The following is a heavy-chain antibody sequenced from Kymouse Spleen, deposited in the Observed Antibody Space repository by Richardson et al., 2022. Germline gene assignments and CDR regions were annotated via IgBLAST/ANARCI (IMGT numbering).Heavy chain of an antibody. CDR3: ARDHYYDSSGSFDY. D-gene: IGHD3-22*01. Sequence: QVQLQESGPGLVKPSETLSLTCTVSGGSVSSGSYYWSWIRQPPGKGLEWIGYIYYSGSTNYNPSLKSRVTISVDTSKNQFSLKLSSVTAADTAVYYCARDHYYDSSGSFDYWGQGTLVTVSS. J-gene: IGHJ4*02. V-gene: IGHV4-61*01. CDR1: GGSVSSGSYY. CDR2: IYYSGST.